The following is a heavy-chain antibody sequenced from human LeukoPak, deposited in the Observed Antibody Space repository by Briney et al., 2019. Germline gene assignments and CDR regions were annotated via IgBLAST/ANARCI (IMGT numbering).Heavy chain of an antibody. V-gene: IGHV3-7*01. CDR1: GCTFSSYC. Sequence: PAGTLSLSCVASGCTFSSYCMSWVRQAPGKGLEWVGKIKQDGSQNYYVVSVKGRFTISRDNAENSLFLQMDSLRAEDTAVYYCARGYYYDRSGYYTDYWGQGTLVTVSS. CDR3: ARGYYYDRSGYYTDY. J-gene: IGHJ4*02. D-gene: IGHD3-22*01. CDR2: IKQDGSQN.